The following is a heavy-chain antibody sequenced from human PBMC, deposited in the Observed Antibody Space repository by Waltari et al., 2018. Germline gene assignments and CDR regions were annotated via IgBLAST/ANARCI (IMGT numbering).Heavy chain of an antibody. Sequence: QLVESGGGLVQPGGSLKVSCEAFSFIPSGSALHGVRQAPGKGLEWVGRIRTKAAGYATQYAPSVKGRFTISRDDSKNTAFLLMNNLKIDDTATYFCTRVLRSSSPTQFDLWGQGILVTVSS. J-gene: IGHJ4*02. CDR3: TRVLRSSSPTQFDL. CDR1: SFIPSGSA. V-gene: IGHV3-73*01. D-gene: IGHD6-13*01. CDR2: IRTKAAGYAT.